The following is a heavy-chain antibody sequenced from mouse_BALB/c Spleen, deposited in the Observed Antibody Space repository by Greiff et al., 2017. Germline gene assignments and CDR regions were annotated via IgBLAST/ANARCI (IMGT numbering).Heavy chain of an antibody. D-gene: IGHD1-1*01. V-gene: IGHV1-54*03. J-gene: IGHJ2*01. CDR3: ARRDYYGSGPDY. Sequence: QVQLQQSGAELVRPGTSVKVSCTASGYAFTNYLLEWVKQRPGQGLEWIGVINPGSGGTNYNEKFKGKATLTADKSSSTAYMQLSSLTSDDSAVYYCARRDYYGSGPDYWGQGTTLTVSS. CDR1: GYAFTNYL. CDR2: INPGSGGT.